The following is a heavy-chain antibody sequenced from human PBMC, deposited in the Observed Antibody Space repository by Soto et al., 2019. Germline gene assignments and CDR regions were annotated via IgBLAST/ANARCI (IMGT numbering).Heavy chain of an antibody. V-gene: IGHV5-51*01. CDR2: IYPGDHET. CDR1: GYTFSNFW. Sequence: GDSLKISCQCSGYTFSNFWIGWVRQLPGQGLEWMGIIYPGDHETRYSPSFLGKVTISAEKSINTAYLQWSSLEASDSAFYFCARSRSRSPYLDIWGQGALVTLSP. CDR3: ARSRSRSPYLDI. J-gene: IGHJ4*02. D-gene: IGHD6-13*01.